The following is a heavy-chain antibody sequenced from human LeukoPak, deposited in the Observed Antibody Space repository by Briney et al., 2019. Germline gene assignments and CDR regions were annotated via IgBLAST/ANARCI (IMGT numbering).Heavy chain of an antibody. CDR1: RGSISDYY. J-gene: IGHJ4*02. CDR2: IYYSGST. V-gene: IGHV4-59*01. Sequence: SETLSLTCTVSRGSISDYYWSWIRQPPGEGLEWIGYIYYSGSTNYNPSLKSRVTTSLDTSKNQFSLKLSSVTAADTAVYYCAGASLLLWFRELPDYWGQGTLVTVSS. D-gene: IGHD3-10*01. CDR3: AGASLLLWFRELPDY.